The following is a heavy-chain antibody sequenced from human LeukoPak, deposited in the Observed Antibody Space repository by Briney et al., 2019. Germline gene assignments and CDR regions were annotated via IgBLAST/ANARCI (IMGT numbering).Heavy chain of an antibody. V-gene: IGHV3-30*02. D-gene: IGHD6-6*01. CDR3: AKDGSSSSGFDY. J-gene: IGHJ4*02. Sequence: PGGSLRLSCAASGFTFSSYGMHWVRQAPGKGLEWVAFIRYDGSNKYYADSVKGRFTISRDNSKNTLYLQMNSLRAEDTAVYYCAKDGSSSSGFDYWGQGTLVTVSS. CDR1: GFTFSSYG. CDR2: IRYDGSNK.